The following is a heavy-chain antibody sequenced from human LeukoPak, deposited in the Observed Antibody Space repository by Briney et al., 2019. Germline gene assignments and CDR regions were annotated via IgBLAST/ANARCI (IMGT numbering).Heavy chain of an antibody. V-gene: IGHV1-2*02. CDR1: GYTFTGYY. CDR3: ARVHASSPFDY. J-gene: IGHJ4*02. D-gene: IGHD6-6*01. CDR2: INANSGGT. Sequence: ASVKVSCXASGYTFTGYYMHWVRQAPGQGLEWMGWINANSGGTNFAQKFQARVTMTRDTSISTAYMELSRLRSDDTAVYYCARVHASSPFDYWGQGTLVTVSS.